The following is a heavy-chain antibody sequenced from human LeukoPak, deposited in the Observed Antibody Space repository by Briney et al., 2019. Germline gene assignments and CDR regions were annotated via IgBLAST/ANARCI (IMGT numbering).Heavy chain of an antibody. CDR3: ALGYDILTGRFDY. Sequence: GGSLRLSCAASGFTFSSYSMNWVRQAPGKGLEWVSSISSSSSHRYYADSVKGRFTISRDNAKNSLYLQMNSLRAEDTAVYYCALGYDILTGRFDYWGQGTLVTASS. CDR2: ISSSSSHR. CDR1: GFTFSSYS. D-gene: IGHD3-9*01. J-gene: IGHJ4*02. V-gene: IGHV3-21*01.